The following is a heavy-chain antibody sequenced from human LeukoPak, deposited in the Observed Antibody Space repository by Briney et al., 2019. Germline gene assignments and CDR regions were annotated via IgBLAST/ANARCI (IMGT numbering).Heavy chain of an antibody. CDR1: GGSISSSSYY. J-gene: IGHJ4*02. CDR3: ARHKSSWYYFDY. CDR2: IYYSGST. Sequence: SETLSLTCTVSGGSISSSSYYWGWIRQPPGKGLEWIGSIYYSGSTYYNPSLKSRVTISVDTSKNQFSLKLSSETAADTAVYYCARHKSSWYYFDYWGQGTLVTVSS. D-gene: IGHD6-13*01. V-gene: IGHV4-39*01.